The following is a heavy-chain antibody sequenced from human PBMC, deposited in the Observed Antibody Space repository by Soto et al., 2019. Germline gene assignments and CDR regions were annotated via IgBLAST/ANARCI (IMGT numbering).Heavy chain of an antibody. CDR1: GYTFTNSD. CDR3: ARRPHCSGGICYYGLDN. CDR2: MNPDSGHA. Sequence: QVQLVQSGAEVKKPGASVKVSCKASGYTFTNSDINWVRQAPGQGLEWIGWMNPDSGHAAYAQKFQGRVTLTTSTSTSTVYREMRSLGSEDTAVYYCARRPHCSGGICYYGLDNWGQGTLVTVSS. D-gene: IGHD2-15*01. V-gene: IGHV1-8*01. J-gene: IGHJ4*02.